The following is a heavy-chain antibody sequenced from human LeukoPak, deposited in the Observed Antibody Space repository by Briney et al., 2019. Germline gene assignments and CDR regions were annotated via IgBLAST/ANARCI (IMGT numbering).Heavy chain of an antibody. J-gene: IGHJ4*02. D-gene: IGHD2-15*01. Sequence: PGGSLRLSCAASGFTFSGSAMHWVRQAPGKGLEWVGRIRSKANSYATAYAASVKGRFTISRDDSKNTAYLQMNSLKTEDTAVYYCTRPRGYCSGGSCYPWYFDYWGQGTLVTVSS. V-gene: IGHV3-73*01. CDR2: IRSKANSYAT. CDR1: GFTFSGSA. CDR3: TRPRGYCSGGSCYPWYFDY.